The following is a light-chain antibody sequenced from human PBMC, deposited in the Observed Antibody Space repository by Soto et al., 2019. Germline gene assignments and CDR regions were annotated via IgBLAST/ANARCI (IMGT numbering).Light chain of an antibody. Sequence: QSVLTQPPSASGTPGQRVTISCSGSSSNIGSNTVNWYQQLPGTAPKLLIYSNNQRPSGVPDRFSGSKSGTSASLAISGLQSEDEADYYCAAWDDSLDVVFGVGTKVTVL. V-gene: IGLV1-44*01. CDR3: AAWDDSLDVV. CDR2: SNN. CDR1: SSNIGSNT. J-gene: IGLJ2*01.